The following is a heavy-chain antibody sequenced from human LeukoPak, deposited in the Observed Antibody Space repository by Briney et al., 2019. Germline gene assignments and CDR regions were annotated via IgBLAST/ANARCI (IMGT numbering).Heavy chain of an antibody. D-gene: IGHD3-10*01. CDR1: GFTFSSYW. J-gene: IGHJ4*02. V-gene: IGHV3-74*01. CDR3: AKGDAYSSGSYFEY. Sequence: GGSLRLSCAASGFTFSSYWMHWVRQAPGKGLVWVPRINSDGSTTSYADSVKGRFTISRDNAKNTVYLQMNSLRVEDTAVYYCAKGDAYSSGSYFEYWGQGALVTVSS. CDR2: INSDGSTT.